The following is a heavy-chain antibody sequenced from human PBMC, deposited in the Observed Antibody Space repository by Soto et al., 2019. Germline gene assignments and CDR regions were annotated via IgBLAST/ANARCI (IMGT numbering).Heavy chain of an antibody. CDR2: IYYSGNT. J-gene: IGHJ4*02. CDR1: GGSLGSTSYY. V-gene: IGHV4-39*02. Sequence: ETLSLTCTVSGGSLGSTSYYWGWIRQPPGKGLEWIGSIYYSGNTYYNPSLQSRVAMSIDTSNNHFSLKLSSATAADAAVYYCAAYDILTVYFHQYSFYYWGQGALVTVSS. D-gene: IGHD3-9*01. CDR3: AAYDILTVYFHQYSFYY.